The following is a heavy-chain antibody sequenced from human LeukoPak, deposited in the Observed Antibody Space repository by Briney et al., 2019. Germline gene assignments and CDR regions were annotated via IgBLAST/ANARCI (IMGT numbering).Heavy chain of an antibody. CDR2: IWYDGSNK. V-gene: IGHV3-33*06. Sequence: GSPQSLFCAACGFTFSSYGMHRVRQAPGKGLEWVAVIWYDGSNKYYADCVKGRFTISRDNSKNTLYLQMNSLRAEDTAVYYCAKEQYDFWSGYYTGIFGYWGQGTLVTVSS. J-gene: IGHJ4*02. CDR1: GFTFSSYG. CDR3: AKEQYDFWSGYYTGIFGY. D-gene: IGHD3-3*01.